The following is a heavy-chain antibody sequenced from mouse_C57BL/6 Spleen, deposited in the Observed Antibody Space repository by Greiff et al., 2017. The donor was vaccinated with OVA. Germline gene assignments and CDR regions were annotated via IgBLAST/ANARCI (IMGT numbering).Heavy chain of an antibody. D-gene: IGHD1-1*01. CDR1: GFTFTDYY. V-gene: IGHV7-3*01. J-gene: IGHJ2*01. CDR3: ARYTCGSLAGDY. CDR2: IRNKANGYTT. Sequence: DVMLVESGGGLVQPGGSLSLSCAASGFTFTDYYMSWVRQPPGKALEWLGFIRNKANGYTTEYSASVKGRFTISRDNSQSILYLQMNARRAEDSATYYCARYTCGSLAGDYWGQGTTLTVSS.